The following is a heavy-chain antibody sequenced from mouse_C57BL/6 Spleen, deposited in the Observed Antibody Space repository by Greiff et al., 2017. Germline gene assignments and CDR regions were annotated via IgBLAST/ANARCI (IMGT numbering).Heavy chain of an antibody. V-gene: IGHV6-3*01. CDR3: TIYDGFAY. CDR1: GFTFSNYW. D-gene: IGHD2-12*01. CDR2: IRLKSDNYAT. Sequence: EVQLQQSGGGLVQPGGSMKLSCVASGFTFSNYWMNWVRQSPEQGLEWVAQIRLKSDNYATHYAESVKGRFTISRDDSKSSVYLQMNNLRAEDTGIYYCTIYDGFAYWGQGTLVTVSA. J-gene: IGHJ3*01.